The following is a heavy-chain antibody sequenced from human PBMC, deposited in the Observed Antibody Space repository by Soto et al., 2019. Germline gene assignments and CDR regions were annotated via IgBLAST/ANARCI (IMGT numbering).Heavy chain of an antibody. Sequence: GGSLRLSCAASGLTFSSYAMSWVRQAPGKGLEWVSVISGSGDSTYYADSVKGRFTVSRDNSKNTLYLQMNSLRAEDTAVYYCAKRAYGSDFDYWGRGTLVTVSS. J-gene: IGHJ4*02. CDR2: ISGSGDST. CDR3: AKRAYGSDFDY. V-gene: IGHV3-23*01. D-gene: IGHD3-10*01. CDR1: GLTFSSYA.